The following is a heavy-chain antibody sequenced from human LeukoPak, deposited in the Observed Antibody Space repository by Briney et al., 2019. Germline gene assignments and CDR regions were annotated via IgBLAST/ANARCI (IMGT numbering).Heavy chain of an antibody. CDR1: GGSISSYY. D-gene: IGHD3-3*01. Sequence: PSETLSLTCTVSGGSISSYYWSWIRQPPGKGLEWIGYIYYSVSTNYNPSLKSRVTVSVDTSKNQFSLKLSYVTAADTAVYYCARVKITIFGDSHYDYMDVWGKGTTVTVSS. V-gene: IGHV4-59*01. CDR3: ARVKITIFGDSHYDYMDV. J-gene: IGHJ6*03. CDR2: IYYSVST.